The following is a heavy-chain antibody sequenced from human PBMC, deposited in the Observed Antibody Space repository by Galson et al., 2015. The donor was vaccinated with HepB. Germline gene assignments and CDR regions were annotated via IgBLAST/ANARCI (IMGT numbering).Heavy chain of an antibody. J-gene: IGHJ4*02. CDR2: ISYDGSNK. CDR3: ARLGMTTVTTD. Sequence: SLRLSCAASGFTFSIYGMHWVRQAPGKGLGWVSVISYDGSNKYYADSVKGRFTISRDNSKNTLYLQMNSLRAEDTAVYYCARLGMTTVTTDWGQGTLVTVSS. D-gene: IGHD4-17*01. CDR1: GFTFSIYG. V-gene: IGHV3-30*03.